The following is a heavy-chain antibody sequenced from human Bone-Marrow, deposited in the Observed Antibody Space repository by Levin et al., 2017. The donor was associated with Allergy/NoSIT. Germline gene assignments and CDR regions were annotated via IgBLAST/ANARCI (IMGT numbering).Heavy chain of an antibody. D-gene: IGHD2-15*01. J-gene: IGHJ4*02. CDR3: ARGAVRYCSGGSCPLDY. CDR2: ISSSSSYI. CDR1: GFTFSSYS. V-gene: IGHV3-21*01. Sequence: RSGGSLRLSCAASGFTFSSYSMNWVRQAPGKGLEWVSSISSSSSYIYYADSVKGRFTISRDNAKNSLYLLMNSLRAEDTALYYCARGAVRYCSGGSCPLDYWGQGTLVTVSS.